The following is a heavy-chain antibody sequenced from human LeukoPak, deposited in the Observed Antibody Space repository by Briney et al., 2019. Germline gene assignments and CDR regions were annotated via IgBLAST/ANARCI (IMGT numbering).Heavy chain of an antibody. Sequence: GGSLRLSCAASGFTFSSYSMNWVRQAPGKGLEWVSYISSSSSTIYYADSVKGRFTISRDNAKNSLYLQMNSLRAEDTAVYYCARDGEHCSSTSCFNYWGQGTLVTVSS. D-gene: IGHD2-2*01. V-gene: IGHV3-48*01. CDR1: GFTFSSYS. CDR3: ARDGEHCSSTSCFNY. CDR2: ISSSSSTI. J-gene: IGHJ4*02.